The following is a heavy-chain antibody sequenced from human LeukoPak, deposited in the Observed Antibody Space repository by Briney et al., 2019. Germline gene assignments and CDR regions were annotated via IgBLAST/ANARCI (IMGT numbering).Heavy chain of an antibody. J-gene: IGHJ4*02. D-gene: IGHD1-26*01. V-gene: IGHV3-21*01. Sequence: PGGSLRLSCAASGFTASTYAMHWVRQAPGKGLEWVSSISSSSSYIYYADSVKGRFTISRDNAKNSLYLQMNSLRAEDTAVYYCARGFRGSYYYFDYWGQGTLVTVSS. CDR3: ARGFRGSYYYFDY. CDR1: GFTASTYA. CDR2: ISSSSSYI.